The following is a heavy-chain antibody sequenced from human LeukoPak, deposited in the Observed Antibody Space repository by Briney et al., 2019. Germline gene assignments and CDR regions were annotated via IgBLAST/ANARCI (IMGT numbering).Heavy chain of an antibody. CDR2: ISSSGSTI. Sequence: GGSLRLSCAASGFTFSDYYMSWIRQAPGKGLEWVSYISSSGSTIYYADSVKGRFTISRDNAKNSLYLQMNSLRAEYTAVYYCARGTNNYDFWSGSLNWFDPWGQGTLVTVSS. J-gene: IGHJ5*02. CDR1: GFTFSDYY. D-gene: IGHD3-3*01. CDR3: ARGTNNYDFWSGSLNWFDP. V-gene: IGHV3-11*04.